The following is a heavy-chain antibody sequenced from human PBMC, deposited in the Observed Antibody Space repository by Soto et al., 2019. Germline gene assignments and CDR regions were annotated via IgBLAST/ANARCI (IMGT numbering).Heavy chain of an antibody. CDR1: GGSFSGYY. Sequence: SETLSLTCAVYGGSFSGYYWSWIRQPPGKGLEWIGEINHSGSTNYNPSLKSRVTISVDTSKNQFSLKLSSVTAADTAVYYCARENCSGGSCYSDYYYYYMDVWGKGTTVTVSS. D-gene: IGHD2-15*01. J-gene: IGHJ6*03. CDR2: INHSGST. V-gene: IGHV4-34*01. CDR3: ARENCSGGSCYSDYYYYYMDV.